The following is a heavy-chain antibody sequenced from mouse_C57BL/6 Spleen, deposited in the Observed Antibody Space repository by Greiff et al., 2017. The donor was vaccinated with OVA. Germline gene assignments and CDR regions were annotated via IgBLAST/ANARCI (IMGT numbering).Heavy chain of an antibody. V-gene: IGHV1-15*01. Sequence: QVQLQQSGAELVRPGASVTLSCKASGYTFTDYEMHWVKQTPVHGLEWIGAIDPETGGTAYNQKFKGKAILTADKSSSTAYMELRSLTSEDSAVYYCTRGHGYFDYWGQGTTLTVSS. J-gene: IGHJ2*01. CDR3: TRGHGYFDY. CDR1: GYTFTDYE. CDR2: IDPETGGT.